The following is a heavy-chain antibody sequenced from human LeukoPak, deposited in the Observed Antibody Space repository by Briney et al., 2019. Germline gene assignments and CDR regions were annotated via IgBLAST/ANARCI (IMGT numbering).Heavy chain of an antibody. D-gene: IGHD2-15*01. J-gene: IGHJ4*02. Sequence: SETLSLTCAVYGGSFSGYYWSWIRQPPGKGLEWIGEINHSGSTNYNPSLKSRVTISVDTSKNQFSLKLSSVTAADTAVYYCARGLIGYCSGGSCYRGYFDYWGQGTLVTVSS. CDR1: GGSFSGYY. CDR3: ARGLIGYCSGGSCYRGYFDY. V-gene: IGHV4-34*01. CDR2: INHSGST.